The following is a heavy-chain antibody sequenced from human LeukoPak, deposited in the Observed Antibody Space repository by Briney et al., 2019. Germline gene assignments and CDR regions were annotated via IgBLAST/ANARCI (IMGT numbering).Heavy chain of an antibody. V-gene: IGHV3-53*05. CDR2: ISDSGGNT. D-gene: IGHD6-19*01. J-gene: IGHJ2*01. CDR3: ARDTVGEQWLDGYFDL. Sequence: GGSLRLSCAASGFTVSNSYMSWVRQAPGKGLEWVSTISDSGGNTYYADSVKGRFTISRDNSKNTLYLQMNSLRAEDTAVYYCARDTVGEQWLDGYFDLWGRGTLVTVSS. CDR1: GFTVSNSY.